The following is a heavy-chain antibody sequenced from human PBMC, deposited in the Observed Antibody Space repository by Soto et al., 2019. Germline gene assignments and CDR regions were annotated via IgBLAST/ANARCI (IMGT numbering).Heavy chain of an antibody. Sequence: SSETLSLTCTVSGGSISSGGYYWSWIRQHPGKGLEWIGYIYYSGSTYYNPSLKSRVTISVDTSKNQFSLKLSSVTAADTAVYYCARHLTYCSAGSCYSDFPYYGMDVWGQGTTVTVSS. J-gene: IGHJ6*02. CDR1: GGSISSGGYY. V-gene: IGHV4-31*03. D-gene: IGHD2-15*01. CDR2: IYYSGST. CDR3: ARHLTYCSAGSCYSDFPYYGMDV.